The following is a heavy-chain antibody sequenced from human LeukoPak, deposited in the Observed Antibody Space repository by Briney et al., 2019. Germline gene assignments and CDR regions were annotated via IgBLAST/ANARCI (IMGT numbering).Heavy chain of an antibody. Sequence: ASVKVSCKASGYTFTSYDINWVRQATGQGLEWMGWMNPNSGNTGYAQKFQGRVTMTRNTSISTAYMELSSLRFEDTAVYYCARGSGYDQRFDPWGQGTLVTVSS. CDR2: MNPNSGNT. J-gene: IGHJ5*02. D-gene: IGHD5-12*01. CDR1: GYTFTSYD. CDR3: ARGSGYDQRFDP. V-gene: IGHV1-8*01.